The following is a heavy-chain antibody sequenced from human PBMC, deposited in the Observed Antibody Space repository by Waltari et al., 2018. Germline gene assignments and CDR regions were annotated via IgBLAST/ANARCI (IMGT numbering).Heavy chain of an antibody. CDR1: GGSISSGSYY. CDR3: ARVGHYYDSSGYRLLYYYYGMDV. J-gene: IGHJ6*02. Sequence: QVQLQESGPGLVKPSQTLSLTCTVSGGSISSGSYYWSWIRQSAGKGLEWIGRMYTSGGANDSPSLKSRVTISVDTSKNQFSLKLSSVTAADTAVYYCARVGHYYDSSGYRLLYYYYGMDVWGQGTTVTVSS. V-gene: IGHV4-61*02. CDR2: MYTSGGA. D-gene: IGHD3-22*01.